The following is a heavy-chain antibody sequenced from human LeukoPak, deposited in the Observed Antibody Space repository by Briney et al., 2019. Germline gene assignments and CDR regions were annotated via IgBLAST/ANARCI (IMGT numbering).Heavy chain of an antibody. D-gene: IGHD5-18*01. Sequence: ASVKVSCKASGYTFTSYYMHWVRRAPGQGLEWMGIINPSGGSTSYAQKFQGRVTMTRDTSTSTVYMELSSLRSEDTAVYYCARVGSGYSYGSPFDYWGQGTLVTVSS. CDR2: INPSGGST. CDR3: ARVGSGYSYGSPFDY. CDR1: GYTFTSYY. V-gene: IGHV1-46*01. J-gene: IGHJ4*02.